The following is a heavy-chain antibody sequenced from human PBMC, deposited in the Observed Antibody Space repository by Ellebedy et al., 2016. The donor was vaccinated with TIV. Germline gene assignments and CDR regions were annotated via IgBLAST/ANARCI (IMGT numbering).Heavy chain of an antibody. CDR3: ARADTFWSGYCLDL. Sequence: SETLSLTCTVSGASITTYYWNWIRQPPGKGLEFIGYIYYSGSTYYNPSLKSRVTISVDTSKNQFSLRLSSVTAADTAVYYCARADTFWSGYCLDLWGRGTLVTVSS. J-gene: IGHJ2*01. D-gene: IGHD3-3*01. V-gene: IGHV4-59*01. CDR2: IYYSGST. CDR1: GASITTYY.